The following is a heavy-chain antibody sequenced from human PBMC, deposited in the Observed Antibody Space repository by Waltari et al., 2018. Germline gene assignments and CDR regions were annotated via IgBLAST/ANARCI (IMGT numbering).Heavy chain of an antibody. D-gene: IGHD4-17*01. CDR2: ISWNSGSI. J-gene: IGHJ6*03. CDR3: AKAGLRTYYYYYYMDV. CDR1: GFTFDDYA. V-gene: IGHV3-9*01. Sequence: EVQLVESGGGLVQPGRSLRLSCAASGFTFDDYAMHLVRQAPGKGLEWVSGISWNSGSIGYADSVKGRFTISRDNAKNSLYLQMNSLRAEDTALYYCAKAGLRTYYYYYYMDVWGKGTTVTVSS.